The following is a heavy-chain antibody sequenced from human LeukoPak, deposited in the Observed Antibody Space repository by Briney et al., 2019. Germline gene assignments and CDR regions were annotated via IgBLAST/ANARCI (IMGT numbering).Heavy chain of an antibody. J-gene: IGHJ6*02. V-gene: IGHV3-33*01. CDR3: ARDRRLTVARYYYYGMDV. D-gene: IGHD4-23*01. CDR1: GFTFSSYG. Sequence: GRSLRLSCAASGFTFSSYGMHWVRQAPGKGLEWVAVIWYDGSNKYYADSVKGRFTISRDNSKNTLYLQMNSLRAEDTAVYYCARDRRLTVARYYYYGMDVWGQGTTVTVSS. CDR2: IWYDGSNK.